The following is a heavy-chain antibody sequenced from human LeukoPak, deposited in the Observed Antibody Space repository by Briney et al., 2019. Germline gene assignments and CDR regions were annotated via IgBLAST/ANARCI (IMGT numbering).Heavy chain of an antibody. CDR3: ARDRRRRYSSSWDFDY. CDR1: GYTFTSYG. Sequence: ASVKVSCKASGYTFTSYGISWVRQAPGQGLEWMGWIGAYNGNTNYAQKLQGRVTMTTDTSTSTAYMELRSLRSDDTAVYYCARDRRRRYSSSWDFDYWGQGTLVTVSS. J-gene: IGHJ4*02. V-gene: IGHV1-18*01. D-gene: IGHD6-13*01. CDR2: IGAYNGNT.